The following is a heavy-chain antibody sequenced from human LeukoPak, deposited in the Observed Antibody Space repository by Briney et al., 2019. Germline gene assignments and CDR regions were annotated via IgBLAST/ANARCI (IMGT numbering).Heavy chain of an antibody. CDR3: VRKIGSPPSPGHFDY. Sequence: PGGSLRLSCAASGFTFSSYGMHWVRQAPGKGLEWVAVIWYDGSNKYYADSVKGRFTISRDNSKNTLYLQMNSVRPEDTALYYCVRKIGSPPSPGHFDYWGQGTLVTVSS. CDR1: GFTFSSYG. CDR2: IWYDGSNK. J-gene: IGHJ4*02. V-gene: IGHV3-33*01. D-gene: IGHD1-26*01.